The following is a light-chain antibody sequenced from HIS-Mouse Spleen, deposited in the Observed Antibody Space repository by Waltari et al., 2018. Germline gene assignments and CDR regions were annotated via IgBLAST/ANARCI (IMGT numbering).Light chain of an antibody. CDR3: QSYDSSLSGSTV. V-gene: IGLV1-40*01. CDR2: GTS. CDR1: SSHLGAGYE. Sequence: QSVLTQPPSVAGAPGQRGTISCTGSSSHLGAGYEVPCYPQLPGTSPKLLIYGTSNRPSGVPDRFSGSKSGTSASLAITGLQAEDEADYYCQSYDSSLSGSTVFGGGTKLTVL. J-gene: IGLJ2*01.